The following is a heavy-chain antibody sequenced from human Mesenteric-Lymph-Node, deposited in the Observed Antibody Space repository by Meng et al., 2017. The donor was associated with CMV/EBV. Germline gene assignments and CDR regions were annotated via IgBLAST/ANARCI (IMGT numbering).Heavy chain of an antibody. V-gene: IGHV3-23*01. D-gene: IGHD4-17*01. Sequence: SGFTFSSYAMSWVRQAPGKGLEWVSAISGSGGNTYYADSVKGRFTISRDKSKNTLYLQMNSLRAEEMAVYYCAKDYYGDYGDYFDYWGQGTLVTVSS. J-gene: IGHJ4*02. CDR3: AKDYYGDYGDYFDY. CDR2: ISGSGGNT. CDR1: GFTFSSYA.